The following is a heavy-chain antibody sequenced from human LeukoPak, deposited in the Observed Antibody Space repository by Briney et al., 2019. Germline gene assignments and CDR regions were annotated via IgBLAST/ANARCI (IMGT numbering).Heavy chain of an antibody. CDR1: GFTFSSYG. D-gene: IGHD3-9*01. J-gene: IGHJ4*02. V-gene: IGHV3-33*06. Sequence: GRSLRLSCAASGFTFSSYGMHWVRQAPGKGLEWVAVIWYDGSNKYYADSVKGRFTISRDNSKNTLYLQMNSLRAEDTAVYYCAKGRRNLDILTGPRLTRGRSFDYWGQGTLVTVSS. CDR2: IWYDGSNK. CDR3: AKGRRNLDILTGPRLTRGRSFDY.